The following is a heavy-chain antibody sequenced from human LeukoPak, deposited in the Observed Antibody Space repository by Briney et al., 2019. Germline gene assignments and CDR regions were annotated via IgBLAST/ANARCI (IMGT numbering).Heavy chain of an antibody. CDR3: ASGTTRLDYFDY. D-gene: IGHD1/OR15-1a*01. Sequence: GGSLRLSCAASGFRFSSYSLNWVRQAPGKGLEWVSSICGSSNTIQHAHAVNGRITISRENPKNSLYLRMNTLSAEDTAVYYCASGTTRLDYFDYWGQGTLVTVSS. CDR1: GFRFSSYS. CDR2: ICGSSNTI. J-gene: IGHJ4*02. V-gene: IGHV3-21*01.